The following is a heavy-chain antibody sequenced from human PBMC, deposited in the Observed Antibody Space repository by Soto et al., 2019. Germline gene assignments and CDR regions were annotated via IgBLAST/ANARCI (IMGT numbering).Heavy chain of an antibody. CDR3: ARPTRQWLGRQYYYGMDV. CDR1: ARSFSGYY. D-gene: IGHD6-19*01. J-gene: IGHJ6*02. V-gene: IGHV4-34*01. CDR2: INHSRST. Sequence: PSETLSLTCPVYARSFSGYYWSWIRQPPEKGLEWIEEINHSRSTNYNPPLKSPVTRSVATSKTQFSLKLSSVTAADTAVYYCARPTRQWLGRQYYYGMDVWGQGTTVTVSS.